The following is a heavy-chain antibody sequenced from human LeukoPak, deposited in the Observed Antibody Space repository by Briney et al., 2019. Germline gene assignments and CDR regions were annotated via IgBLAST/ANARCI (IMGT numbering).Heavy chain of an antibody. CDR2: INSNSGST. CDR1: GYTFTDYY. Sequence: GASVKVSCKASGYTFTDYYVHWVRQAPGQGLEWMGWINSNSGSTSYAQNFQGRVTMTRDTSISTLYVELSSLRSDDTAVYYCARVRVYGSGWNFDYWGQGTLVTVSS. CDR3: ARVRVYGSGWNFDY. V-gene: IGHV1-2*02. J-gene: IGHJ4*02. D-gene: IGHD6-19*01.